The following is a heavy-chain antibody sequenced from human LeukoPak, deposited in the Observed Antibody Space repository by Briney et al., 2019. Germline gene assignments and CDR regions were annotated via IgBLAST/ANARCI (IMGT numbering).Heavy chain of an antibody. D-gene: IGHD1-1*01. V-gene: IGHV3-64D*09. Sequence: GGSLRLSCSASGFTFSFYAMHWVRQAPGKGLEYLSAITNNGGSTYYADSVKGRFTISRDNSKNTLYLQMSSLRAEDTAIYYCVKASTDYYYEYWGQETLVTVSS. CDR3: VKASTDYYYEY. CDR2: ITNNGGST. J-gene: IGHJ4*02. CDR1: GFTFSFYA.